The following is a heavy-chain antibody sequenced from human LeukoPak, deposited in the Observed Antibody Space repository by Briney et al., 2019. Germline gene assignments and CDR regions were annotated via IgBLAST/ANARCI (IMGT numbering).Heavy chain of an antibody. J-gene: IGHJ5*02. CDR2: MYYRVNT. CDR3: AEHLSLNYASGTGWT. CDR1: GGSISTITYY. D-gene: IGHD3-10*01. V-gene: IGHV4-39*01. Sequence: SETLSLTCTVSGGSISTITYYWGWIRQPPGEGLEWVGHMYYRVNTFYNPSLKSRVTISVDTSKNQFSLKVASVTAADTAIYYCAEHLSLNYASGTGWTWGQGTLVAVSS.